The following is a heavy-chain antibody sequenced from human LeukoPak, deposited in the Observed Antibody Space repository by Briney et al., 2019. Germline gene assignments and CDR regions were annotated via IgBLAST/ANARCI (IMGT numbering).Heavy chain of an antibody. CDR3: ARVQVWGSHRSKEYYGMDV. J-gene: IGHJ6*02. CDR2: LNPNSGVT. CDR1: GYTFTGSY. V-gene: IGHV1-2*02. D-gene: IGHD3-16*02. Sequence: ASVKVSCKAPGYTFTGSYIHCVRQALGQRLEWMGWLNPNSGVTNYAQNFQGRVTVTRDTSISTAYMEVSRLRADDTAVYYCARVQVWGSHRSKEYYGMDVWGQGTTVTVSS.